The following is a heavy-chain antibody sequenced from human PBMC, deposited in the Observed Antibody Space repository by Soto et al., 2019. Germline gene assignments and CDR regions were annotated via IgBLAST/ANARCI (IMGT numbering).Heavy chain of an antibody. D-gene: IGHD4-17*01. Sequence: EVQLLESGGALVQPGRALRLSCAASGYTLSKYAMSWIRQARGKEVEWVSSLSVSGGTTYYADSVKGRFTISRDNSKNTLYLQMNSLRAEDTAVYYCAKDDYGYWFDPWGQGTLVTVSS. J-gene: IGHJ5*02. CDR3: AKDDYGYWFDP. CDR2: LSVSGGTT. CDR1: GYTLSKYA. V-gene: IGHV3-23*01.